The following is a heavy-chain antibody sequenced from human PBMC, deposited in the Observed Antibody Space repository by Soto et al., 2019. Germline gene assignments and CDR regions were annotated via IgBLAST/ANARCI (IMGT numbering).Heavy chain of an antibody. V-gene: IGHV3-21*01. Sequence: ETLSLSCAASGFTFRSFTMNWVRQAPGKGLEWVSTISGNSAYIYYTDALRGRFTISRDNAKNSLHLQMNSLRAEDTAVYYCTRDASRDSSARGWFDPWGPGTLVTVSS. D-gene: IGHD6-13*01. CDR1: GFTFRSFT. J-gene: IGHJ5*02. CDR3: TRDASRDSSARGWFDP. CDR2: ISGNSAYI.